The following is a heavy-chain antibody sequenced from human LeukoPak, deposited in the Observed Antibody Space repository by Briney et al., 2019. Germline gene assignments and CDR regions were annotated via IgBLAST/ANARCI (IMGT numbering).Heavy chain of an antibody. CDR2: IRYDGSNK. CDR1: GFTFSNYS. CDR3: AKRDRMYTSGSYYFDY. D-gene: IGHD6-19*01. J-gene: IGHJ4*02. Sequence: GGSLRLSCAASGFTFSNYSMHWVRQAPGKGLEWVTFIRYDGSNKYYADSVKGRFTISRDNSKNTLYLQMNSLRAEDTAVYYCAKRDRMYTSGSYYFDYWGQGTLVTVSS. V-gene: IGHV3-30*02.